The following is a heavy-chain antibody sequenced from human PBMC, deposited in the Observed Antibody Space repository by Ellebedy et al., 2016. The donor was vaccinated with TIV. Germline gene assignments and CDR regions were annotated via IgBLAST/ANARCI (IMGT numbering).Heavy chain of an antibody. J-gene: IGHJ6*02. Sequence: GESLKISCAASGFTFSSYSMNWVRQAPGKGLEWVSSISSSSSYIYYADSVKGRFTISRDNAKNSLYLQMNSLRAEDTAVYYCARDQLLWFGEYGNYYYGMDVWGQGTTVTVSS. CDR1: GFTFSSYS. CDR3: ARDQLLWFGEYGNYYYGMDV. D-gene: IGHD3-10*01. V-gene: IGHV3-21*01. CDR2: ISSSSSYI.